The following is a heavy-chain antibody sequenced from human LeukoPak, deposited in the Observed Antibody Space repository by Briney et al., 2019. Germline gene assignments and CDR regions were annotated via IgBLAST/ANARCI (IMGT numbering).Heavy chain of an antibody. CDR3: AREGGPGIAVAGTLVY. Sequence: PSETLSLTCTVSGGSISSYYWSWIRQPPGKGLEWIGYIYYSGSTNYNPSLKSRVTISVDTSKNQFSLKLSSVTAADTAVYYCAREGGPGIAVAGTLVYWGQGTLVTVSS. D-gene: IGHD6-19*01. J-gene: IGHJ4*02. V-gene: IGHV4-59*01. CDR2: IYYSGST. CDR1: GGSISSYY.